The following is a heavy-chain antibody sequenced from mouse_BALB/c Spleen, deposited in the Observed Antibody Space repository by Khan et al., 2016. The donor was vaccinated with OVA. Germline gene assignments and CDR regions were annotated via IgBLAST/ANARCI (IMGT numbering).Heavy chain of an antibody. J-gene: IGHJ4*01. V-gene: IGHV2-6-5*01. D-gene: IGHD2-10*02. CDR3: SKGVWSYYYAVDY. CDR2: IWGGGST. Sequence: VQLQQSGPGLVAPSQSLSITCSVSGFSLTDYGVSWIRQPPGKGLEWLGVIWGGGSTYYNSALESRLSISKDNSKSQVFLKMNSLQTEDTAMYYCSKGVWSYYYAVDYWGQGTSVTASS. CDR1: GFSLTDYG.